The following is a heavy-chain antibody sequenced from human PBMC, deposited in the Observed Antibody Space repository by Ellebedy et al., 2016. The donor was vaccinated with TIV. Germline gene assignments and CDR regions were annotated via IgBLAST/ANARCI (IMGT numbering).Heavy chain of an antibody. Sequence: GESLKISCAASGFAFGDYWMTWVRQTPEKRLEWVANMNQDGSRKDHVDAVRGRFIISRDNSKNLLYLEMNSLRVEDTAVYYCARDPYHGALDYWGQGTPVAVSS. D-gene: IGHD4-17*01. CDR3: ARDPYHGALDY. V-gene: IGHV3-7*01. CDR2: MNQDGSRK. J-gene: IGHJ4*02. CDR1: GFAFGDYW.